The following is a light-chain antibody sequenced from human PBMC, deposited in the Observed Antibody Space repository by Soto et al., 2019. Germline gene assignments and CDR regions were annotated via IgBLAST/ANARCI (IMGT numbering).Light chain of an antibody. CDR3: CSYAGSSIEV. CDR2: EVS. CDR1: SSDVGSYNL. V-gene: IGLV2-23*02. J-gene: IGLJ3*02. Sequence: QSALTQPASVSGSPGQSITISCTGTSSDVGSYNLVSWYQQHPGKAPKLMIYEVSKRPSGVSYRFSGSKSGNTASLTISGLQAEDEADYYFCSYAGSSIEVFGGGTKLTVL.